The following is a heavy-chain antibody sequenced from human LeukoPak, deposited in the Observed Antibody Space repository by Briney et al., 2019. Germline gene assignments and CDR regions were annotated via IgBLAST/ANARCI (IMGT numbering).Heavy chain of an antibody. CDR1: GGSISSGAYY. J-gene: IGHJ4*02. V-gene: IGHV4-31*03. D-gene: IGHD6-13*01. Sequence: PSQTLSLTCTVSGGSISSGAYYWNWVRQHPGKGLEWIGYIYYTGSTYCNPSLQSRVIIAVDTSKNQFSLSLSSVTAADTAVYYCARGYSSNRMVFDYWGQGTLVTVSS. CDR2: IYYTGST. CDR3: ARGYSSNRMVFDY.